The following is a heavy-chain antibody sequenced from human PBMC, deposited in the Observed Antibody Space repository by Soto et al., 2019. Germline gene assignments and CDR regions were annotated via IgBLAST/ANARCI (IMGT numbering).Heavy chain of an antibody. CDR2: IWYDGSNK. CDR3: ARDQVGATNYFDY. J-gene: IGHJ4*02. V-gene: IGHV3-33*01. D-gene: IGHD1-26*01. Sequence: GALRLSCAASGFTFSSYGMHWVRQAPGKGLEWVAVIWYDGSNKYYADSVKGRFTISRDNSKNTLYLQMNSLRAEDTAVYYCARDQVGATNYFDYWGQGTLVTVSS. CDR1: GFTFSSYG.